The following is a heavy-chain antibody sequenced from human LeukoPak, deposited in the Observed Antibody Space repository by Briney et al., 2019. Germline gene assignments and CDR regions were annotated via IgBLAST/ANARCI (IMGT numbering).Heavy chain of an antibody. CDR2: MYVGGNT. CDR3: ARSSMDHPGGDAFDI. CDR1: GFTVSTND. D-gene: IGHD2/OR15-2a*01. J-gene: IGHJ3*02. Sequence: GGSLRLSFGASGFTVSTNDMSWVRQAPGKGLEWVSVMYVGGNTNYADSVKGRFTISRDNSKNTVFLQMNSLRADDTAVYYCARSSMDHPGGDAFDIWGQGTMVTVSS. V-gene: IGHV3-53*01.